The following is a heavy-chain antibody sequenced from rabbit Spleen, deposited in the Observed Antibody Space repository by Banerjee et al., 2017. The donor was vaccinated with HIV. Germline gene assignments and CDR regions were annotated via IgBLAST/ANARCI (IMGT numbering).Heavy chain of an antibody. V-gene: IGHV1S45*01. CDR1: GFSFSSDYW. Sequence: QEQLEESGGDLVKPEGSLTLTCTVSGFSFSSDYWICWVRQAPGKGLEWIACIYGGDGRTYYASWAKGRFTISKTSSTTVTLQLNSLTAADTATYFCARLYTAYKYYSLWGQGTLVTVS. CDR3: ARLYTAYKYYSL. CDR2: IYGGDGRT. J-gene: IGHJ3*01. D-gene: IGHD7-1*01.